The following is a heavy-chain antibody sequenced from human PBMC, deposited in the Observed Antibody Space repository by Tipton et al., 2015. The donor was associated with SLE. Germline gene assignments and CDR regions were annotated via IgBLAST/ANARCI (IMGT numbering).Heavy chain of an antibody. V-gene: IGHV4-59*01. CDR2: IYYSGST. D-gene: IGHD2-15*01. CDR1: GGSISSYS. CDR3: ARTEGSWDAFDI. J-gene: IGHJ3*02. Sequence: LRLSCTVSGGSISSYSWSWIRQPPGRGLEWIGYIYYSGSTNYNPSLKSRVTISVDTSKNQFSLKLSSVTAADTAVYYCARTEGSWDAFDIWGQGTMVTVSS.